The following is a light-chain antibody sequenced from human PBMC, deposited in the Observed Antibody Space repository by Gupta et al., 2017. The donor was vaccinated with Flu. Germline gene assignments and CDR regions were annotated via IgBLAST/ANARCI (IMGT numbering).Light chain of an antibody. CDR1: QGINSQ. Sequence: IQFHQTPSFLSAPVGDRVTVTCRASQGINSQLAWFQQKPGKAPRLLIYSTFILQSGVPSRFSGSGSGTKFTLTISSLQPEDFGTYYCQQHNNYPRTFGEGTKVEIK. CDR2: STF. V-gene: IGKV1-9*01. J-gene: IGKJ1*01. CDR3: QQHNNYPRT.